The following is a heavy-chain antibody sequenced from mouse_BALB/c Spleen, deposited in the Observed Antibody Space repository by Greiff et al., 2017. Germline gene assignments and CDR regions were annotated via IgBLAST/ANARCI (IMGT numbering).Heavy chain of an antibody. V-gene: IGHV14-3*02. D-gene: IGHD1-1*01. CDR2: IDPANGNT. CDR3: AREADDYYGRNAMDY. J-gene: IGHJ4*01. Sequence: EVQLQQSGAELVKPGASVKLSCTASGFNFKDTYMHWVKQTPEQGLEWIGRIDPANGNTKYDPKFQGKATITADTSSNTAYLQLSSLTSEDTDVYYCAREADDYYGRNAMDYWGQGTSVTVSS. CDR1: GFNFKDTY.